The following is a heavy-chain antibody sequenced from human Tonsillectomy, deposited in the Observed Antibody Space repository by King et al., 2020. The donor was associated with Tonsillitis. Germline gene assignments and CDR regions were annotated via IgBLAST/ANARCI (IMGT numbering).Heavy chain of an antibody. J-gene: IGHJ3*02. CDR2: ISGGDGST. Sequence: VQLVESGGGLVQPGGSLRLSCAASGFTFRSYAMSWVRQAPGKGLEWVSTISGGDGSTYYADSVKGRFTISRDNSKNTLYLHMNSLRVEDTAVYYCAKGYDFWSGYYAFGIWGQGTMVTVSS. CDR1: GFTFRSYA. D-gene: IGHD3-3*01. CDR3: AKGYDFWSGYYAFGI. V-gene: IGHV3-23*04.